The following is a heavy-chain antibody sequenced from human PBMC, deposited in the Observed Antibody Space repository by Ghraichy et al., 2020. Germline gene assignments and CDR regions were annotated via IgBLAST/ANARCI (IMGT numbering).Heavy chain of an antibody. V-gene: IGHV6-1*01. J-gene: IGHJ2*01. CDR1: GDSVSSNSAA. CDR3: ARGVAAREEAGYFDL. CDR2: TYYRSKWYN. D-gene: IGHD3-3*01. Sequence: SQTLSLTCAISGDSVSSNSAAWNWIRQSQSRGLEWLGRTYYRSKWYNDYAVTVKSRITINPDTSKNQFSLQLNSVTPEDTAVYFCARGVAAREEAGYFDLWGRGTLVTVSS.